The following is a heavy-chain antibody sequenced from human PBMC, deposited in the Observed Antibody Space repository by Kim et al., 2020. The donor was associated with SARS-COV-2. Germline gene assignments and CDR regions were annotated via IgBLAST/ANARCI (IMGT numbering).Heavy chain of an antibody. D-gene: IGHD6-13*01. J-gene: IGHJ4*02. V-gene: IGHV1-69*04. CDR2: A. Sequence: ANCAQKFQGGVTITADKSTSTAYMELSSLRSEDTAVYYCARESSPALFDYWGQGTLVTVSS. CDR3: ARESSPALFDY.